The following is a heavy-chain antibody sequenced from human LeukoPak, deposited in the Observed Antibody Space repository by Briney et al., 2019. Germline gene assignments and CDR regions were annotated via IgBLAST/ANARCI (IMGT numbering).Heavy chain of an antibody. CDR3: ARHVIVVGRPFDP. CDR2: INHSGST. CDR1: GVSISSSNSY. D-gene: IGHD2-2*01. J-gene: IGHJ5*02. Sequence: PSETLSLTCTVSGVSISSSNSYWGWIRQPPGKGLEWIGEINHSGSTNYNPSLKSRVTVSVDTSKNQFSLKLSSVTAADTAVYYCARHVIVVGRPFDPWGQGTLVTVSS. V-gene: IGHV4-39*01.